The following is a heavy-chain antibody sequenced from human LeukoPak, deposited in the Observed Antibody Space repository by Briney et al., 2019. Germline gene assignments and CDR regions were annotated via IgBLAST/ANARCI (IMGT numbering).Heavy chain of an antibody. Sequence: GGSLRLSCAASVFTFSNYGMHWVRQAPGKGLEWVSVISYDGNNQYYADSVKGRFTISRDNSKNTLYLQMDSLRPEDTAMYYCASDQGYCGSDCYSGYFQHWGQGTLVTVSS. CDR2: ISYDGNNQ. V-gene: IGHV3-30*03. D-gene: IGHD2-21*02. CDR1: VFTFSNYG. CDR3: ASDQGYCGSDCYSGYFQH. J-gene: IGHJ1*01.